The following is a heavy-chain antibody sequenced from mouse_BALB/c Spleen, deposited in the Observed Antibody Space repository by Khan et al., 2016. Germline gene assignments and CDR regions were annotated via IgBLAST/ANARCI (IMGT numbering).Heavy chain of an antibody. CDR3: ARSPDGYYVGRFAD. D-gene: IGHD2-3*01. J-gene: IGHJ3*01. Sequence: QIQLVQSGAELLRPGSSVKISCKASGYAFSNYWMNWVKQRPGQGLEWIGQLFPGDGDANYNGKFKDKATLTADKSSSTAYIQLTSLTSEDSAVYFCARSPDGYYVGRFADWGQGTLVTVSA. V-gene: IGHV1-80*01. CDR2: LFPGDGDA. CDR1: GYAFSNYW.